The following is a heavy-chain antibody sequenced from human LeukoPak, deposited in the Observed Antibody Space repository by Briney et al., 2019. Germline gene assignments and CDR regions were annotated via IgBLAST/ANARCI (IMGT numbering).Heavy chain of an antibody. D-gene: IGHD5-18*01. CDR2: INPDGSEV. CDR3: ARDRGYTSFDY. Sequence: GGSLRLSCAAYGFSFSNSWMTWVRQAPGKDLEWVASINPDGSEVSYVGSVKGRFTISRDNAKNSVYLQMSSLRAEETGVFYCARDRGYTSFDYWGQGDLVAVSS. V-gene: IGHV3-7*01. CDR1: GFSFSNSW. J-gene: IGHJ4*02.